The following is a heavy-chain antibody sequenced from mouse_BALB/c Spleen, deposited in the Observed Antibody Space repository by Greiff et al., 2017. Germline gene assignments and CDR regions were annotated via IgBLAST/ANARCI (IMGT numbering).Heavy chain of an antibody. D-gene: IGHD1-2*01. CDR1: GFTFSSYA. V-gene: IGHV5-6-5*01. CDR2: ISSGGST. Sequence: EVQLVESGGGLVKPGGSLKLSCAASGFTFSSYAMSWVRQTPEKRLEWVASISSGGSTYYPDSVKGRFTISRDNARNILYLQMSSLRSEDTAMYYCERGGLLRLREAMDYWGQGTSVTVSS. J-gene: IGHJ4*01. CDR3: ERGGLLRLREAMDY.